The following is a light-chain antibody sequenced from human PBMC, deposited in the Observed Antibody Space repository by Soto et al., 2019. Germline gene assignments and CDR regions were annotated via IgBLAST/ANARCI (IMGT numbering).Light chain of an antibody. CDR3: QQYGSSSPWT. CDR2: KAS. Sequence: DIQMTQSPSTLSASVGDRVTITCRASQSISSWLAWYQQKPGRVPKLLIYKASSLDTGDPSRFSGRGSGTEFPLIISSLQPDDFASYYCQQYGSSSPWTFGQGTKVEIK. J-gene: IGKJ1*01. V-gene: IGKV1-5*03. CDR1: QSISSW.